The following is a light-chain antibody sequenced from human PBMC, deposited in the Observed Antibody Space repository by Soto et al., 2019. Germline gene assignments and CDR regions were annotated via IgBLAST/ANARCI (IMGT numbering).Light chain of an antibody. CDR2: GNS. J-gene: IGLJ3*02. Sequence: QSVLTQPPSVSGAPGQRVTISCTGSSSNIGAGYDVHWYQQLPGTAPKLLIYGNSNRPSGVPDRFSGSKSGTSASLAITGLQAEDEADYYCQSYDSRLSGFWVFGGGTQLTVL. CDR3: QSYDSRLSGFWV. V-gene: IGLV1-40*01. CDR1: SSNIGAGYD.